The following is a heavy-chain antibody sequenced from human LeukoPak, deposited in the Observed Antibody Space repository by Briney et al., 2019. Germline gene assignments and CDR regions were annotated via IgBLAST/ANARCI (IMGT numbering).Heavy chain of an antibody. CDR3: VRDLAYAFDI. CDR2: IRSSSS. J-gene: IGHJ3*02. CDR1: GFSFSLFS. Sequence: GGSLRLSCAASGFSFSLFSFNWLRQAPGKGLEWLSYIRSSSSFADSVKGRFTISRDNAKNSLFLQMNSLRAEDTAVYYCVRDLAYAFDIWGQGTMVTVSP. V-gene: IGHV3-48*01.